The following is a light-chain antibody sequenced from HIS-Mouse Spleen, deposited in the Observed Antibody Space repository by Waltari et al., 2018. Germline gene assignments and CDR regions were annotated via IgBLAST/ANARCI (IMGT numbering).Light chain of an antibody. CDR3: AAWDDSLSGPV. J-gene: IGLJ3*02. Sequence: SVLTQPPPASGTPGQRVTIPCSGSSSTVGSNYVYWYKQLPGTAPKPLIYRNNQRPSGVPDRFSGSKSGTSASLAISGLRSEDEADYYCAAWDDSLSGPVFGGGTKLTVL. CDR2: RNN. CDR1: SSTVGSNY. V-gene: IGLV1-47*01.